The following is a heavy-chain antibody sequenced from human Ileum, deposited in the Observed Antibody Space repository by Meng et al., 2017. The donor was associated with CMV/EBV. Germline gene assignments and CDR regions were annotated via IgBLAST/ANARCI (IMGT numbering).Heavy chain of an antibody. CDR2: VFSTGST. Sequence: SETLSLTCSVSDGSITYYYWNWIRQTPGKGREWIGYVFSTGSTNYNPSLRGRVTISVDTSANQVSLKLSSVTAADTAVYYCARASTARRYSAMDVWGQGTSVTVSS. D-gene: IGHD1-1*01. CDR1: DGSITYYY. V-gene: IGHV4-59*01. CDR3: ARASTARRYSAMDV. J-gene: IGHJ6*02.